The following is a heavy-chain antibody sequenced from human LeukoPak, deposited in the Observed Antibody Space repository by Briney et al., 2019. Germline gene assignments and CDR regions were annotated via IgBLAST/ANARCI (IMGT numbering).Heavy chain of an antibody. CDR3: AKFANGYYGTFFDY. V-gene: IGHV1-2*02. CDR2: INPNSSAT. J-gene: IGHJ4*02. Sequence: ASVKVSCKASGYTFTGYYVHWVRQVPGQGLEWMGWINPNSSATNFPQKFQGRVTLTRDTSITTAYMELSRLRSDDTAVYYCAKFANGYYGTFFDYWGQGILVAVSS. CDR1: GYTFTGYY. D-gene: IGHD3-3*01.